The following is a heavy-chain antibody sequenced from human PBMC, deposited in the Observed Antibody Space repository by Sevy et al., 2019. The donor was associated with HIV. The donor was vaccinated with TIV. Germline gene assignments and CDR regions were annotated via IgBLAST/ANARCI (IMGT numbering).Heavy chain of an antibody. J-gene: IGHJ4*02. Sequence: GGSLRLSCAASGFTFSNYAMSWVRQAPGKELEWVSAIRGNGGTTYYADSVKGRFTISRDNSKNTLYLQMNSLRAEDTAIHYYAKDPFLAAGSCSRTSCYALFDYWGQGTLVTVSS. D-gene: IGHD2-2*01. V-gene: IGHV3-23*01. CDR3: AKDPFLAAGSCSRTSCYALFDY. CDR2: IRGNGGTT. CDR1: GFTFSNYA.